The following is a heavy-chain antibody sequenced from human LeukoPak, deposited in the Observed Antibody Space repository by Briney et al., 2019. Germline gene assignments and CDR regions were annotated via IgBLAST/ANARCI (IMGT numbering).Heavy chain of an antibody. D-gene: IGHD1-26*01. V-gene: IGHV3-7*03. CDR2: IKQDGSEK. CDR1: GFTFSGHW. Sequence: GGSLRLSCAASGFTFSGHWMTWVRQAPGKGLEWVANIKQDGSEKYYVDPVKGRFTISRDNAKNSLCLQMNSLRAEDTAVYYCARVGAMPWSDCWGQGTLVTVSS. J-gene: IGHJ4*02. CDR3: ARVGAMPWSDC.